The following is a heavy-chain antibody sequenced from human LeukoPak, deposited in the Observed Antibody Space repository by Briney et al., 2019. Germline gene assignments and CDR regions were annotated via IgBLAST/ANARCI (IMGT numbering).Heavy chain of an antibody. CDR1: GCSISSYY. CDR3: ARGPTKVITEYFDS. CDR2: ICTSGST. V-gene: IGHV4-4*07. Sequence: SETLSLTCTGCGCSISSYYWSWIRQPAAKGRDWIGRICTSGSTNYNPSLKSRVTISVDTSKNQFSLKLSSVTAADTAVYSCARGPTKVITEYFDSWGQGTLVTVSS. D-gene: IGHD4-17*01. J-gene: IGHJ4*02.